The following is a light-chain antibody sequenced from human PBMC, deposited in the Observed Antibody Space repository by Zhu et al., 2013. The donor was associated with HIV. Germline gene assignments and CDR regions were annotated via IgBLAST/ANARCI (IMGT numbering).Light chain of an antibody. CDR3: QQLYSYPRT. CDR1: QSISSW. CDR2: KAS. J-gene: IGKJ3*01. Sequence: DIQMTQSPSTLSASVGDRVTITCRASQSISSWLAWYQQKPGKAPKLLIYKASSLESGVPSRFSGSGSGTEFTLTISSLQPEDFASYYCQQLYSYPRTFGPGTKVDIK. V-gene: IGKV1-5*03.